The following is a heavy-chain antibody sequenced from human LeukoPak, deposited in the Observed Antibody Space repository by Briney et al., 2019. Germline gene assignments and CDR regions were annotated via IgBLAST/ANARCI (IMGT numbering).Heavy chain of an antibody. CDR3: ARGEGAVTTVY. V-gene: IGHV3-48*01. D-gene: IGHD4-17*01. J-gene: IGHJ4*02. CDR2: IGGRTSSI. CDR1: GFIFSDYS. Sequence: GGSLRLSCATSGFIFSDYSMNWVRQAPGKGLEWVSYIGGRTSSIYYADSVKGRFIVSRDNAKNSLYLQMNSLRAEDTAVYFCARGEGAVTTVYWGQGTLVTVSS.